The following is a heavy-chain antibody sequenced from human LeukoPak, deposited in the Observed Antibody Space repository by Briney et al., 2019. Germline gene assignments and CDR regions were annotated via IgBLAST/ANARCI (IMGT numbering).Heavy chain of an antibody. J-gene: IGHJ4*02. CDR2: TYYRSKWYN. CDR1: GDSVSSNSAA. Sequence: SQTLSLTCAISGDSVSSNSAAWNWIRQSPSRGLEWLGRTYYRSKWYNDYAVSVKSRITINPDTSKNQFSLQLNSVTPEDTAVYYCANLHYDILTGYIYYFDYWGQGTLVTVSS. V-gene: IGHV6-1*01. CDR3: ANLHYDILTGYIYYFDY. D-gene: IGHD3-9*01.